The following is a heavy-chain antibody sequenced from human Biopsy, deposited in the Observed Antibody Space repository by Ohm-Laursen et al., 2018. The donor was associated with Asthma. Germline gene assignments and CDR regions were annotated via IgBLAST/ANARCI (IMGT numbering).Heavy chain of an antibody. CDR2: ISYDGSNK. J-gene: IGHJ6*02. V-gene: IGHV3-30*03. Sequence: SLRLSCAASGFTFSSYGMHWVRQAPGKGLEWVAVISYDGSNKYYADSVKGRFTISRDNSKNTPYLQMNSLRAEDTAVYYCAREGGDYLSGYYYYYGMDVWGQGTTVTVSS. CDR1: GFTFSSYG. D-gene: IGHD4-17*01. CDR3: AREGGDYLSGYYYYYGMDV.